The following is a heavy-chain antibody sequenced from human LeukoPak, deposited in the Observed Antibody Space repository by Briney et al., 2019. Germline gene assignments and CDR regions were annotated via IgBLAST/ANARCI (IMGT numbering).Heavy chain of an antibody. Sequence: GGSLRLSCAASGFTFSNAWMSWVRQAPGKGLEWVGRIKSKTDGGTTDYAAPVKGRFTISRDDSTHPMYLQMNSLKTEDTAVYYCTTDPHLAAAGTGDYWGQGTLVTVSS. V-gene: IGHV3-15*01. CDR2: IKSKTDGGTT. CDR1: GFTFSNAW. CDR3: TTDPHLAAAGTGDY. J-gene: IGHJ4*02. D-gene: IGHD6-13*01.